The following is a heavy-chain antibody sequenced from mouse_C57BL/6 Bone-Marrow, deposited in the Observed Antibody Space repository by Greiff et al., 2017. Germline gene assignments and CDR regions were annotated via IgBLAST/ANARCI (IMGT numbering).Heavy chain of an antibody. CDR1: GYTFTSYW. D-gene: IGHD2-1*01. Sequence: VQLQQPGAELVKPGASVKMSCKASGYTFTSYWLTWVKQRPGQGLEWIGDIYPGSGSTNYNEKFKSKATLTVDTSSSTAYMQLSSLTSEDSAVYYCARDYYGNFYFDYWGQGTTLTVSS. V-gene: IGHV1-55*01. CDR3: ARDYYGNFYFDY. CDR2: IYPGSGST. J-gene: IGHJ2*01.